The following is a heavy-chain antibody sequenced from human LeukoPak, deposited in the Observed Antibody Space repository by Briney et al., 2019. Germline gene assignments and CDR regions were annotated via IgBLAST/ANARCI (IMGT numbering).Heavy chain of an antibody. V-gene: IGHV3-30*04. CDR1: GFTFTNYA. CDR2: ISYDGSNK. CDR3: ARVSNRYYDSSGGFDY. Sequence: GGSLRLSCAASGFTFTNYAMHWVRQAPGKGLEWVAVISYDGSNKYYADSVKGRFTISRDNSKNTLYLQMNSLRAEDTAVYYCARVSNRYYDSSGGFDYWGQGTLVTVSS. D-gene: IGHD3-22*01. J-gene: IGHJ4*02.